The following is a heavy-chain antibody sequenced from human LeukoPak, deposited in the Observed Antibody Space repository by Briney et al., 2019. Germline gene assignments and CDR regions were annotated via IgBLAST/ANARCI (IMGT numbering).Heavy chain of an antibody. J-gene: IGHJ4*02. V-gene: IGHV1-8*01. CDR2: MNPNSGNT. CDR1: GYAFTTYD. CDR3: ARNVASTGYFVY. D-gene: IGHD2-21*01. Sequence: ASVTVSFTASGYAFTTYDINWVRQAPGQGLEWLGWMNPNSGNTGYAQKFQGRGSMTRDTSISTAYMELSSLRSEDTAVYYCARNVASTGYFVYWGQGTLVTVSS.